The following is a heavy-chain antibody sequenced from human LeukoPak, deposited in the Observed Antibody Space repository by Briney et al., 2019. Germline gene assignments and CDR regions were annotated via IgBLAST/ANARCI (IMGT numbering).Heavy chain of an antibody. CDR2: INPNSGGT. Sequence: GESLKISCKASGYTFAGYYMHWVRQAPGQGLEWMGWINPNSGGTTYAQKFQGRVTMTRDTSISTAYMELSRLRSDDTAVYYCARDQLSIAFCSGGSCYGRLDPWGQGTLVTVSS. CDR3: ARDQLSIAFCSGGSCYGRLDP. J-gene: IGHJ5*02. V-gene: IGHV1-2*02. CDR1: GYTFAGYY. D-gene: IGHD2-15*01.